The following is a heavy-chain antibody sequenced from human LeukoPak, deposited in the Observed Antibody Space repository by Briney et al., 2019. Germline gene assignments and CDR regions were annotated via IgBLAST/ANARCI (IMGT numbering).Heavy chain of an antibody. D-gene: IGHD3-22*01. Sequence: GASVKVSCKASGGTFSSYAISWVRQAPGQGLEWMGRIIPIFGTANYAQKFQGRVTITTDESTSTAYMELSSLRSEDTAVYYCAREGYYDSSGYYSYWGRGTLVTVSS. CDR3: AREGYYDSSGYYSY. CDR1: GGTFSSYA. J-gene: IGHJ4*02. CDR2: IIPIFGTA. V-gene: IGHV1-69*05.